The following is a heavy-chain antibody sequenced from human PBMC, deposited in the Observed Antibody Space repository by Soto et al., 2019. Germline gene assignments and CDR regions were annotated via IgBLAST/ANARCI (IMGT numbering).Heavy chain of an antibody. J-gene: IGHJ4*02. CDR1: GFTFSNYW. V-gene: IGHV3-74*01. Sequence: GGSLRLSCVSSGFTFSNYWMHWVRQAPGKGLVWVSRISPDGSNTNYADSVKGRFAISRDNSKNTLYLQMNSMRAEDTCVCYCARGSEAAAGPDIFDYWGQGTLVTVSS. CDR3: ARGSEAAAGPDIFDY. CDR2: ISPDGSNT. D-gene: IGHD6-13*01.